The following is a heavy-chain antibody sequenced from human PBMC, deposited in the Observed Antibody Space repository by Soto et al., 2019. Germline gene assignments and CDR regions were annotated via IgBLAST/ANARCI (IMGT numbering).Heavy chain of an antibody. CDR2: IYSGGST. V-gene: IGHV3-66*01. CDR1: GGTGSSNC. J-gene: IGHJ6*02. CDR3: ARDRAGYYDYVWGRYRYHGTAV. Sequence: GGSLRVSWGAAGGTGSSNCGSWVIKAPGKGLEWVSVIYSGGSTYYADAVKVRFTISRDNSKNTLYLQMNSLRAEDTAVYYCARDRAGYYDYVWGRYRYHGTAVWGQGTTVPVSS. D-gene: IGHD3-16*02.